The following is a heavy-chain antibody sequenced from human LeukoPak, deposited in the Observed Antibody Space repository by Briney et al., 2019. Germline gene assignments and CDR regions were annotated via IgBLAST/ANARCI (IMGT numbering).Heavy chain of an antibody. CDR2: IKQDGSEK. CDR1: GFTFSNYW. CDR3: AGEEYGAHLG. V-gene: IGHV3-7*01. J-gene: IGHJ4*02. D-gene: IGHD4-17*01. Sequence: PGGSLRLSCAASGFTFSNYWMSWVRQAPGKGLEWVANIKQDGSEKYYVDSVKGRFTISRDNAKNSLYLQMNSLRPEATVLFSWAGEEYGAHLGGGKETLATASP.